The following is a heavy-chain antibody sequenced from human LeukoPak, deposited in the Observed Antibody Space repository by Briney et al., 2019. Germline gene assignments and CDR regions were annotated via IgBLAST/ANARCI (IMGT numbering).Heavy chain of an antibody. J-gene: IGHJ4*02. D-gene: IGHD3-22*01. CDR1: GFTFSSYA. Sequence: GRSLRLSCAASGFTFSSYAMYWVRQAPGKGLEWVAVISYDGSNKYYADSVKGRFTISRDNSKNTLYLQMNSLRAEDTAVYYCAREPLITMIEFGVFDYWGQGTLVTVSS. CDR3: AREPLITMIEFGVFDY. CDR2: ISYDGSNK. V-gene: IGHV3-30-3*01.